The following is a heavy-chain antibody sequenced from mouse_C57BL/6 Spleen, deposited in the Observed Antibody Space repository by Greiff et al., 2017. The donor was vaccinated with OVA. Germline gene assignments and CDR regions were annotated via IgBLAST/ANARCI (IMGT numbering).Heavy chain of an antibody. V-gene: IGHV5-16*01. D-gene: IGHD1-1*01. CDR3: ARVDGSSPYWYFDV. Sequence: EVQLVESEGGLVQPGSSMKLSCTASGFTFSDYYMAWVRQVPEKGLEWVANINYDGSSTYYLDSLKSRFIISRDNAKNILYLQMSSLKSEDTATYYCARVDGSSPYWYFDVWGTGTTVTVSS. CDR2: INYDGSST. CDR1: GFTFSDYY. J-gene: IGHJ1*03.